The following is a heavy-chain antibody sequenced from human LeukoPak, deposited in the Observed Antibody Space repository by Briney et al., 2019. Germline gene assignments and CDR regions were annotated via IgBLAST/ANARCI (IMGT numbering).Heavy chain of an antibody. CDR3: ARGLGSGSYYGS. CDR2: INPSDGSA. CDR1: GYTFTSYR. J-gene: IGHJ5*02. V-gene: IGHV1-46*01. D-gene: IGHD3-10*01. Sequence: ASVKVSCKASGYTFTSYRMHWVRQAPGQGLEWMGIINPSDGSATYAQKFQDRVTMTRDTSTSTVYMELSSLRSEDTAVYFCARGLGSGSYYGSWGQGTLVTVSS.